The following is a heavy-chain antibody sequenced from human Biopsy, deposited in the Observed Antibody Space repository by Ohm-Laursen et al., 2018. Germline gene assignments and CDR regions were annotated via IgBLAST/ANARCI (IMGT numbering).Heavy chain of an antibody. V-gene: IGHV1-69*06. Sequence: SVKVSCKVPGGTFNNYGVNWVRQAPGQGLEWLGGNIPILGTGNYAQKFQDRVTVAADTSTSTATMELRSLRSDDTAVYYCATKLTGYFHHWGQGTLVIVSS. CDR3: ATKLTGYFHH. CDR2: NIPILGTG. D-gene: IGHD3-9*01. J-gene: IGHJ1*01. CDR1: GGTFNNYG.